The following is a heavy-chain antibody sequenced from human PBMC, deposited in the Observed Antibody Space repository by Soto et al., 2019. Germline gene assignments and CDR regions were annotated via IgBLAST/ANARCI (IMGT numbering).Heavy chain of an antibody. CDR2: ISAYNGNT. D-gene: IGHD6-19*01. Sequence: ASVKVSCKASGYTFTSYGISWVRQAPGQGLEWMGWISAYNGNTNYAQKFQGRVTMTRDTSTSTVYMELSSLRSEDTAVYYCARGDDPYSSKYGMDVWGQGTTVTVSS. V-gene: IGHV1-18*01. J-gene: IGHJ6*02. CDR1: GYTFTSYG. CDR3: ARGDDPYSSKYGMDV.